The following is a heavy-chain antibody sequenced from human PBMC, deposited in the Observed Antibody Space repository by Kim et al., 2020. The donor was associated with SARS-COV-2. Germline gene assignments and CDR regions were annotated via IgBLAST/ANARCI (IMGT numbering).Heavy chain of an antibody. V-gene: IGHV3-7*01. CDR3: ARDQVSAVTSGWFDS. CDR1: GFTFGSYW. J-gene: IGHJ5*01. Sequence: GGSLRLSCAASGFTFGSYWMSWVRQAPGKGLEWVAGIKRDGGEKCYVDSVRGRFTISRDNAKNSLYLQMNSLRAEDTALYYCARDQVSAVTSGWFDSWGQGTLVTVSS. CDR2: IKRDGGEK. D-gene: IGHD3-3*01.